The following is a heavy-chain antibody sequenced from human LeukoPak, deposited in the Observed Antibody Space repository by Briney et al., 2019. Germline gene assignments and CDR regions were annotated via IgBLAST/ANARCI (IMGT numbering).Heavy chain of an antibody. CDR3: VRAIGLDFDF. J-gene: IGHJ4*02. V-gene: IGHV3-23*01. D-gene: IGHD2/OR15-2a*01. CDR1: GFSSSNYA. Sequence: GGSLRLSCAASGFSSSNYAMSWVRQAPGKGLEWVSAISGSDSSTYYADSVKGRFTISRDNSKNTLYLQMNSLRAEDTAMYYCVRAIGLDFDFWGQGTLVTVSS. CDR2: ISGSDSST.